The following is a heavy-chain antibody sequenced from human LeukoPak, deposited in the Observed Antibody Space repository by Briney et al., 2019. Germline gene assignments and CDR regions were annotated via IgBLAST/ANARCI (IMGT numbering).Heavy chain of an antibody. J-gene: IGHJ4*02. CDR1: GFTFSSYA. V-gene: IGHV3-30*04. CDR2: ISYDGSNK. Sequence: PGRSLRLSCAASGFTFSSYAMHWVRQAPGKGLEWVAVISYDGSNKYYADSVKGRFTISRDNSKNTLYLQMNSLRAEDTAVYYCAKDRVVYAPPDYWGQGTLVTVSS. D-gene: IGHD2-8*02. CDR3: AKDRVVYAPPDY.